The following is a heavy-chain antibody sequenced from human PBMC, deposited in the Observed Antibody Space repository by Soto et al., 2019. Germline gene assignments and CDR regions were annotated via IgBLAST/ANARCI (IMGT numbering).Heavy chain of an antibody. J-gene: IGHJ4*02. Sequence: GGSLRLSCTASQLPHGSFAMMWVRQAPGKGLECVAGIYGSGRGIEYADSVKGRFTISRDNSRNTVYLQMTDLRADDTAEYYCAKDAVYNDALWLMDHWRQATQVTVSS. D-gene: IGHD3-16*01. CDR3: AKDAVYNDALWLMDH. V-gene: IGHV3-23*05. CDR2: IYGSGRGI. CDR1: QLPHGSFA.